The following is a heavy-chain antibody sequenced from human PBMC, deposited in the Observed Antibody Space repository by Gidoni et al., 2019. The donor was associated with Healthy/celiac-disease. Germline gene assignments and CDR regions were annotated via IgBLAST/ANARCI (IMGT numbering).Heavy chain of an antibody. CDR2: IYYSGST. J-gene: IGHJ5*02. V-gene: IGHV4-39*01. Sequence: QLQLQESGPGLVKPSETLSLTCTVSGGSLSSSSYYWGWIRQPPGKGLEWIGSIYYSGSTYYNPSLKSRVTISVDTSKNQFSLKLSSVTAADTAVYYCARHSLRIAAAGYNWFDPWGQGTLVTVSS. CDR1: GGSLSSSSYY. CDR3: ARHSLRIAAAGYNWFDP. D-gene: IGHD6-13*01.